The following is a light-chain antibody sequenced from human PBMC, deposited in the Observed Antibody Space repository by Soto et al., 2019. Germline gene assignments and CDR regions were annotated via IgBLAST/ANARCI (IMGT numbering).Light chain of an antibody. CDR2: EVS. CDR3: SSYGGSNTVV. Sequence: QSALTQPPSASGSPGQSVTISCTGSSSDVGGYNYVSWYQQQPGKAPKLMIYEVSKRPSVVPDRLSGSKSGNTASLTVSGLQAEDEADYYCSSYGGSNTVVFGGGTKLTVL. CDR1: SSDVGGYNY. J-gene: IGLJ2*01. V-gene: IGLV2-8*01.